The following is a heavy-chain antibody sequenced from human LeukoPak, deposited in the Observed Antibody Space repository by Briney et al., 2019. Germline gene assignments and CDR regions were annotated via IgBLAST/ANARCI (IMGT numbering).Heavy chain of an antibody. D-gene: IGHD3-22*01. CDR2: ISDDGNNK. Sequence: PGGSLRLSCAASGFTFSTYGMHWVRQAPGKGLQWVAAISDDGNNKYYADSVKGRFTISRDISKSTLYLQMNSLRAEDTAVYYCARDRHSSGYDSDYWGQGTLVTVSS. CDR1: GFTFSTYG. CDR3: ARDRHSSGYDSDY. J-gene: IGHJ4*02. V-gene: IGHV3-30*19.